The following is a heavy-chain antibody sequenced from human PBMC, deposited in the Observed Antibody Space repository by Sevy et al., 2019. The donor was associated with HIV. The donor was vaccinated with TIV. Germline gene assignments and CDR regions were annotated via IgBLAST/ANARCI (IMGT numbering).Heavy chain of an antibody. CDR1: GFTFSGYG. Sequence: GGSLRLSCAASGFTFSGYGMHWVRQAPGKGLEWVTVIWYDGSHKYYVDSVKGRFTISRDNSKNTLYLQMNSLRAEDTAVYYCAKYLRWGDSGTYYYDFDYWGQGTLVTVSS. CDR2: IWYDGSHK. J-gene: IGHJ4*02. V-gene: IGHV3-33*06. CDR3: AKYLRWGDSGTYYYDFDY. D-gene: IGHD3-22*01.